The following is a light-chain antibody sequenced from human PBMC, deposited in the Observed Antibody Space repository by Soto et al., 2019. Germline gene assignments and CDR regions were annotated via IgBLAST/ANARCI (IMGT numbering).Light chain of an antibody. CDR3: QYYGNSRIT. CDR2: GAS. Sequence: IVMTQSPANLYVSPGERATLSCRASQSVKSYLAWYQQKPGQAPRLLIYGASSGATGIPDRFSGSGSGTDFTLTINRLEPEDFVVYYCQYYGNSRITFGQGTRLEIK. J-gene: IGKJ5*01. V-gene: IGKV3-20*01. CDR1: QSVKSY.